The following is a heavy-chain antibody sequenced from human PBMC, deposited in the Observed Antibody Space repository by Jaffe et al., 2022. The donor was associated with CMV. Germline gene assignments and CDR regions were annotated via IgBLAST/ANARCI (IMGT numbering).Heavy chain of an antibody. Sequence: EVQLVESGGGLVKPGGSLRLSCAASGFTFSSYSMNWVRQAPGKGLEWVSSISSSSSYIYYADSVKGRFTISRDNAKNSLYLQMNSLRAEDTAVYYCARDVHNGDYGMDVWGQGTTVTVSS. D-gene: IGHD1-20*01. CDR2: ISSSSSYI. CDR3: ARDVHNGDYGMDV. V-gene: IGHV3-21*01. CDR1: GFTFSSYS. J-gene: IGHJ6*02.